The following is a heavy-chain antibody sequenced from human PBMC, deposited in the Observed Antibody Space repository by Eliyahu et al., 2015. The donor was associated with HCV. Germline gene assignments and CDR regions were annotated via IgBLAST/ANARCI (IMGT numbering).Heavy chain of an antibody. CDR3: AKEMWNGYKSAYFDH. V-gene: IGHV3-23*01. D-gene: IGHD3-3*01. CDR1: GFXFNNDA. Sequence: EVQLLESGGGLVQPGGSLRLTCAASGFXFNNDAMSWVRQAPGKGLEWVSAIGSSGANTYYADSVKGRFTISRDNSKNTVYLQMNSLRAEDTAIYYCAKEMWNGYKSAYFDHWGQGTLVTVSS. CDR2: IGSSGANT. J-gene: IGHJ4*02.